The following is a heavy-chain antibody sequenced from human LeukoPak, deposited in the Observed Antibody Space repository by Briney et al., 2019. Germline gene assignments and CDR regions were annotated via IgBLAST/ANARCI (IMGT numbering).Heavy chain of an antibody. CDR1: GFTFSSYG. CDR3: ARRSGDGYNKDGFDP. CDR2: IWYDGTNK. J-gene: IGHJ5*02. V-gene: IGHV3-33*01. Sequence: GGSLRLSCAASGFTFSSYGMNWVRQAPGKGLEWVAVIWYDGTNKYYVDSVKGRFTISRDNSKNTLYLQMNSLRADDTAVYYCARRSGDGYNKDGFDPWGQGTLVTVSS. D-gene: IGHD5-24*01.